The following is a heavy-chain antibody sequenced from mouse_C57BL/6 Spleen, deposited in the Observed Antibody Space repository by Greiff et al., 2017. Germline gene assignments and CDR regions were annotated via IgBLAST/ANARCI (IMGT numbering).Heavy chain of an antibody. J-gene: IGHJ3*01. Sequence: VQLQQSDAELVKPGASVKISCKVSGYTFTDHTIHWMKQRPEQGLEWIGYIYPRDGSTKYNEKFKGKATLTADKSSSTAYMQLNSLSSEDAAVYFCARGDDGYYGAWFAYWGQGTLVTVSA. CDR3: ARGDDGYYGAWFAY. V-gene: IGHV1-78*01. CDR1: GYTFTDHT. CDR2: IYPRDGST. D-gene: IGHD2-3*01.